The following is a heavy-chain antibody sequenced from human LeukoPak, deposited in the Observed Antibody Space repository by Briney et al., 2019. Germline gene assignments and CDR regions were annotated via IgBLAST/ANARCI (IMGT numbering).Heavy chain of an antibody. Sequence: GGSLRLSCAASGFTVSSNYMSWVRQAPGKGLEWVSVIYSGGSTYYADSVKGRFTMSRDNAKNSLYLQMNSLRAEDTAVYYCVTRPDVGLDVWGQGTTVTVSS. CDR2: IYSGGST. CDR3: VTRPDVGLDV. V-gene: IGHV3-66*01. CDR1: GFTVSSNY. D-gene: IGHD1-14*01. J-gene: IGHJ6*02.